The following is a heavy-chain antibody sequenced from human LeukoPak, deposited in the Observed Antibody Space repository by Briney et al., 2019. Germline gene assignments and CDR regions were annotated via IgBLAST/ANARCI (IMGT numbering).Heavy chain of an antibody. Sequence: PSETLSLTCTVSGASIVGHYWSWIRQPPGKGMEWIGYIFYNGTTNYNPALNRRGTILLDTSRNQFSLKLTTVTAADTAVYYCARHVIYYGSGSYLNWFDPWGQGTLVSVSS. CDR3: ARHVIYYGSGSYLNWFDP. CDR2: IFYNGTT. D-gene: IGHD3-10*01. CDR1: GASIVGHY. V-gene: IGHV4-59*08. J-gene: IGHJ5*02.